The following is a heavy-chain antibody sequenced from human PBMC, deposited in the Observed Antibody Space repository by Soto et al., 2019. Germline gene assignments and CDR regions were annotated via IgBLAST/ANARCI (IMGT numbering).Heavy chain of an antibody. Sequence: WTWIRQPPEKGLEWIGYIYYIGSTNYNPSLKSRVAISVDTSKNQFSLKLSSVTAADTAVYYCARVTRVLIWFGSSPSYYYYMDVWGKGTTVTVSS. J-gene: IGHJ6*03. CDR3: ARVTRVLIWFGSSPSYYYYMDV. CDR2: IYYIGST. V-gene: IGHV4-59*01. D-gene: IGHD3-10*01.